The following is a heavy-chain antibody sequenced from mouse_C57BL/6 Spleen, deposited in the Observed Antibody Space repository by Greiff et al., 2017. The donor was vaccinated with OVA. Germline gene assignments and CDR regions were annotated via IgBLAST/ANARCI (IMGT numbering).Heavy chain of an antibody. D-gene: IGHD2-3*01. CDR1: CYTFTSHR. CDR3: ARADGYYDY. CDR2: IYPSDCYT. J-gene: IGHJ2*01. Sequence: VQLQQPGAELVMPGALVKLFRKASCYTFTSHRMHWVKQRPGQGPEWVGEIYPSDCYTNYHQKFKGKSTLNVDKSPSTAYMQLSSQTSVDSGVCYCARADGYYDYWGQGTTLTVSS. V-gene: IGHV1-69*01.